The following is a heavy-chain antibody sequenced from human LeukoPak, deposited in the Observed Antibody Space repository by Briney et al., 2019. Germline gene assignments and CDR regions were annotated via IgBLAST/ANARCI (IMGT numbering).Heavy chain of an antibody. D-gene: IGHD1-26*01. Sequence: GGSLRLSCAASGFTFSNYEMHWVRQAPGEGLEWLSYISRGGDTIYYADSVKGRFTISSDSVNNSPYLQMNNLRAEDTAVYYCASGRLLRLTYFFDSWGQGTLVTVSS. CDR3: ASGRLLRLTYFFDS. V-gene: IGHV3-48*03. CDR1: GFTFSNYE. CDR2: ISRGGDTI. J-gene: IGHJ4*02.